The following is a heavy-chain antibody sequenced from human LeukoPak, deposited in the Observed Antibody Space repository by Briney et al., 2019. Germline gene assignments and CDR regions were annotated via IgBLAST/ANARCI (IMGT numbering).Heavy chain of an antibody. Sequence: ASVKVSCKASGYTFTGYYMHWVRQAPGQGLEWMGWINPDSGGTNNAQKFQGRVTMTRDTSISTAYMELSRLRSDDAAVYYCARTFYDTLDSDAFDFWGQGTMVIVSS. CDR3: ARTFYDTLDSDAFDF. J-gene: IGHJ3*01. D-gene: IGHD2/OR15-2a*01. CDR2: INPDSGGT. V-gene: IGHV1-2*02. CDR1: GYTFTGYY.